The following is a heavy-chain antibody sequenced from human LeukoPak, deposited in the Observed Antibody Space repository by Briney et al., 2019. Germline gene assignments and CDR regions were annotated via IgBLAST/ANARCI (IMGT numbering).Heavy chain of an antibody. CDR1: GYSFTSYW. CDR3: ARHRAPHCSSTSCLIDAFDI. D-gene: IGHD2-2*01. J-gene: IGHJ3*02. CDR2: FYPGDSDT. Sequence: GESLKISCKGSGYSFTSYWIGWVRQMPGKGLEWMGIFYPGDSDTRYSPSFQGQVTISADKSISTAYLQWSSLKASDTAMYYCARHRAPHCSSTSCLIDAFDIWGQGTMVTVSS. V-gene: IGHV5-51*01.